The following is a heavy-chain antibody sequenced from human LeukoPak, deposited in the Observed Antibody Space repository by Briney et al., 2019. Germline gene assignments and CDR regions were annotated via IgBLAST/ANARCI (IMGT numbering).Heavy chain of an antibody. CDR2: IRYDGTEQ. Sequence: GGSLRLSCAASGFTFSSYGMHWVRQAPGKGLEWLTFIRYDGTEQYYPDSVKGRFTVSRDNSKNTLYLQMNSLRAEDTAVYYCAKGYSYGFDYWGRGILVTVSS. J-gene: IGHJ4*02. D-gene: IGHD5-18*01. V-gene: IGHV3-30*02. CDR3: AKGYSYGFDY. CDR1: GFTFSSYG.